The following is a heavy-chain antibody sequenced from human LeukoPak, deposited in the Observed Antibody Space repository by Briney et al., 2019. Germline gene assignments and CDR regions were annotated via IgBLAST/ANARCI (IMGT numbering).Heavy chain of an antibody. D-gene: IGHD5-18*01. J-gene: IGHJ4*02. CDR2: IYHSGST. Sequence: SETPSLTCTVSGGSISTYYWSWIRQPPGKRLEWNGYIYHSGSTKYNPSLKSRVTISVDTSKKQFSLKLNSVTATDTAVYYCARASFNSYGIDGFDYWGQGTLVTVSS. CDR1: GGSISTYY. CDR3: ARASFNSYGIDGFDY. V-gene: IGHV4-59*01.